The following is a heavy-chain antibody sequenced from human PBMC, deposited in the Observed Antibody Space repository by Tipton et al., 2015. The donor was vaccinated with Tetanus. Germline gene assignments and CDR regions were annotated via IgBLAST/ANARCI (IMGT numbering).Heavy chain of an antibody. J-gene: IGHJ6*02. D-gene: IGHD3-10*01. CDR3: ARDRDYYGSGSRGMDV. Sequence: GLVKPSETLSLTCTLSGGSISSYYWSWVRQPPGKGLEWLGYVFYSGSTDLNPSLKSRVTISVDTSNNLFSLKLTSVTTADTAVYYCARDRDYYGSGSRGMDVWGQGTRVTVSS. CDR1: GGSISSYY. CDR2: VFYSGST. V-gene: IGHV4-59*01.